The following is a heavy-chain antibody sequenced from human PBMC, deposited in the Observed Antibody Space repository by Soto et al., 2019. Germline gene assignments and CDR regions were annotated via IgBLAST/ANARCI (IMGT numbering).Heavy chain of an antibody. V-gene: IGHV3-33*01. D-gene: IGHD7-27*01. CDR2: MWYDGSNK. Sequence: QVQLVESGGGVVQPGRSQRLSCAASGFTFSDHGMHWVRQAPGKWLEWVAVMWYDGSNKYYADSVKGRFSISRDNSKNTQYLHMSSVRGEDTAVYYWARDSAGKTDWGLRGAFDFWCQETMVTVSS. CDR3: ARDSAGKTDWGLRGAFDF. J-gene: IGHJ3*01. CDR1: GFTFSDHG.